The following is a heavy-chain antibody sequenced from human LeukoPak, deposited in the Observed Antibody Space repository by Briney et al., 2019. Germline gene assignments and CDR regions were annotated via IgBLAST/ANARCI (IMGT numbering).Heavy chain of an antibody. D-gene: IGHD6-13*01. J-gene: IGHJ4*02. CDR3: AKRFYAAAGVYFDY. CDR2: IRYDGSNK. CDR1: GFTFSSYG. Sequence: PGGSLRLSCAASGFTFSSYGMHWVRQAPGKGLEWVAFIRYDGSNKYYADSVKGRFTISRDNSKNTLYLQMNSLRAEDTAVYYCAKRFYAAAGVYFDYWGQGTLVTVSS. V-gene: IGHV3-30*02.